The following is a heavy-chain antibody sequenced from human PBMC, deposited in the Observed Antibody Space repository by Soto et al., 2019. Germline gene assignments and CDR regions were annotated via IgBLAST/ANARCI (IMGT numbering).Heavy chain of an antibody. V-gene: IGHV1-69*02. CDR3: ARSYGSGYRAFDS. CDR1: VDPVTFYS. Sequence: QGQLVQSGAEVKRAGSSVKVACKASVDPVTFYSINWVRQAPGLGLEWMGSINPILSMSNYAQRFQGRVTMTADKSTSTAYMELSGLRSEDTAIYYCARSYGSGYRAFDSWGQGALVTVSS. CDR2: INPILSMS. D-gene: IGHD3-10*01. J-gene: IGHJ4*02.